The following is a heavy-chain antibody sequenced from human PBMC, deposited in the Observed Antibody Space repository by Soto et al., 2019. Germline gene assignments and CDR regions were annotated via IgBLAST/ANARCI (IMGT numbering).Heavy chain of an antibody. D-gene: IGHD7-27*01. J-gene: IGHJ6*02. V-gene: IGHV4-34*01. CDR2: INHSGST. CDR1: GGSFSGYY. CDR3: ARGAGPWGYYGMDV. Sequence: SETLSLTCAVYGGSFSGYYWSWLRQPPGKGLEWIGEINHSGSTNYNPSLKSRVTISVDTSKNQFSLKLSSVTAADTAVYYCARGAGPWGYYGMDVWGQGTTVTVSS.